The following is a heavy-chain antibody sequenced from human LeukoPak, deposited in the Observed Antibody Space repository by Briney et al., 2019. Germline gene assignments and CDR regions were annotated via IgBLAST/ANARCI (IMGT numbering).Heavy chain of an antibody. V-gene: IGHV4-34*01. J-gene: IGHJ6*02. Sequence: PSETLSLTCAVYGGSLSGYYWSWIRQPPGKGLEWIGEINHSGSTNYNPSLKSRVTISVDTSKNQFSLKLSSVTAADTAVYYCARVCSSTSYPLYYYYYYGMDVWGQGTTVTVSS. CDR2: INHSGST. CDR1: GGSLSGYY. D-gene: IGHD2-2*01. CDR3: ARVCSSTSYPLYYYYYYGMDV.